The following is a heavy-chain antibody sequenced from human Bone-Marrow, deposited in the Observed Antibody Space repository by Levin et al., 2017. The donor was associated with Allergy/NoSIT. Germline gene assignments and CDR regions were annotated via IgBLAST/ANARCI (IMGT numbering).Heavy chain of an antibody. V-gene: IGHV3-30-3*01. CDR2: ISYDGSNK. D-gene: IGHD5-12*01. J-gene: IGHJ6*02. CDR3: ARGDVDIVATPTSYYYYYGMDV. Sequence: GESLKISCAASGFTFSSYAMHWVRQAPGKGLEWVAVISYDGSNKYYADSVKGRFTISRDNSKNTLYLQMNSLRAEDTAVYYCARGDVDIVATPTSYYYYYGMDVWGQGTTVTVSS. CDR1: GFTFSSYA.